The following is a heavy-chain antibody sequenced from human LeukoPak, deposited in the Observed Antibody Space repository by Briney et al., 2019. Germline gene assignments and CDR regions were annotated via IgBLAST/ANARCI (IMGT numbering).Heavy chain of an antibody. CDR3: ARVNRLRGYSGYWLTGIFDY. V-gene: IGHV4-34*01. CDR2: INHSGST. D-gene: IGHD5-12*01. J-gene: IGHJ4*02. CDR1: GGSFGGYY. Sequence: SGTLSLTCAVYGGSFGGYYWSWIRRPPGKGLEWIGEINHSGSTNYNPSLKSRVTISVDTSKNQFSLKLSSVTAADTAVYYCARVNRLRGYSGYWLTGIFDYWGQGTLVTVSS.